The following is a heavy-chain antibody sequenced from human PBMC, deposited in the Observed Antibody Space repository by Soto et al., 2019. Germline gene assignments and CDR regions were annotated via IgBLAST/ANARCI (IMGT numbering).Heavy chain of an antibody. D-gene: IGHD2-15*01. CDR1: GFTFDDYA. CDR3: AKDGYCSGGSCSAFGFNQYYYYYMDV. V-gene: IGHV3-9*01. J-gene: IGHJ6*03. CDR2: ISWNSGSI. Sequence: GGSLRLSCAASGFTFDDYAMHWVRQAPGKGLEWVSGISWNSGSIGYADSVKGRFTISRDNAKNSLYLQMNSLRAEDTALYYCAKDGYCSGGSCSAFGFNQYYYYYMDVWGKGTTVTVSS.